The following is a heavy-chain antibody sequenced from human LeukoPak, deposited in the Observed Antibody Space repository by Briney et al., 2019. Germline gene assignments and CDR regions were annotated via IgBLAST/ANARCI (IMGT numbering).Heavy chain of an antibody. D-gene: IGHD1-14*01. CDR2: ISSDGSNK. V-gene: IGHV3-30*01. CDR1: GFTFSSYA. CDR3: AGPLAGTTGFDY. Sequence: GGSLRLSSAASGFTFSSYAMHWVRQAPGKGLEWVAVISSDGSNKYYADSVKGRFTISRDSSKNTLYLQMNSLRAEDTAVYYCAGPLAGTTGFDYWGQGTLVTVSS. J-gene: IGHJ4*02.